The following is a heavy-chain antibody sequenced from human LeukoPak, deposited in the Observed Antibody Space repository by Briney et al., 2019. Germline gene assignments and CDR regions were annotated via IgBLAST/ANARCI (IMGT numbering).Heavy chain of an antibody. V-gene: IGHV4-59*08. CDR2: IYYSGST. D-gene: IGHD2-15*01. Sequence: PSETLSLTCTVSGGSISSYYWSWIRQPPGKGLEWSGYIYYSGSTNYNPSLKSRVTISVDTSKNQFSLKLSSVTAADTAVYYCARSGRQVDFDYWGQGTLVTVSS. CDR1: GGSISSYY. J-gene: IGHJ4*02. CDR3: ARSGRQVDFDY.